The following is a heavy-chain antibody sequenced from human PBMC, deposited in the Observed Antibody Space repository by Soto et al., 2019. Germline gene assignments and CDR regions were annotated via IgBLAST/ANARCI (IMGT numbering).Heavy chain of an antibody. CDR3: ARAPLGRYDFWSGYPNYYYYGMDV. Sequence: GGSLRLSCAASGFTFSDYYMSWIRQAPGKGLEWVSYISSSGSTIYYADSVKGRFTISRDNAKNSLYLQMNSLRAEDTAVYYCARAPLGRYDFWSGYPNYYYYGMDVWGQGTTVTVYS. CDR1: GFTFSDYY. J-gene: IGHJ6*02. CDR2: ISSSGSTI. D-gene: IGHD3-3*01. V-gene: IGHV3-11*01.